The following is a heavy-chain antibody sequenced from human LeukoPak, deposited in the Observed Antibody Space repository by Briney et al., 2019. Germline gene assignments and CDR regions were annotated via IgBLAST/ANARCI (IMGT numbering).Heavy chain of an antibody. CDR1: GFTFSSYG. Sequence: PRGSLRLSCAASGFTFSSYGMHWVRQAPGRGLESGAVIWYDESNNYYPDSVKGRFTISRHNSKNTLYLQTNSLRAEDTAVYYCASEGQLVSGMDVWGQGTTVTVSS. D-gene: IGHD6-13*01. V-gene: IGHV3-33*01. CDR3: ASEGQLVSGMDV. J-gene: IGHJ6*02. CDR2: IWYDESNN.